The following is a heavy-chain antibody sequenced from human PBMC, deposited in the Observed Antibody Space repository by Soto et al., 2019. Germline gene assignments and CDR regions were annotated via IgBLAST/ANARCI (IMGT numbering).Heavy chain of an antibody. CDR2: IYPGDSDT. J-gene: IGHJ5*02. CDR3: ARHPATIGPSGEYNWFDP. Sequence: RGESLKISCKGSCYSFTRYWIGWVRQMPGKGLEWMGIIYPGDSDTRYSPSFQGQVTISADKSISTAYLQWSSLKASDTAMYYCARHPATIGPSGEYNWFDPWGQGTLVTVSS. D-gene: IGHD1-1*01. CDR1: CYSFTRYW. V-gene: IGHV5-51*01.